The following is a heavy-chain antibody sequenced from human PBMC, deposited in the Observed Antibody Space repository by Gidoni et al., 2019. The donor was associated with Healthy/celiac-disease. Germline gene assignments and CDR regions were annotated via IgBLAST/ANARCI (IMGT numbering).Heavy chain of an antibody. Sequence: QVQLQQWGAGLLKPSETLSLTCAVYGGSFSGYYWSWIRQPPGKGLEWIGEINHSGSTNYNPSLKSRVTISVDTSKNQFSLKLSSVTAADTAVYYCARGLWEWVWGQGTTVTVSS. V-gene: IGHV4-34*01. CDR1: GGSFSGYY. J-gene: IGHJ6*02. CDR2: INHSGST. D-gene: IGHD3-16*01. CDR3: ARGLWEWV.